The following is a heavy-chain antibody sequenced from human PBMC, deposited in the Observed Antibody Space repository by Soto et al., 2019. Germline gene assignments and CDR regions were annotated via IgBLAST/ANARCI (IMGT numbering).Heavy chain of an antibody. V-gene: IGHV4-39*01. J-gene: IGHJ4*02. D-gene: IGHD4-4*01. CDR3: ARLTAYSIKKDVDDVDY. Sequence: QLQLQESGPGLVKPSETLSLTCTVSGGSISSSSYYWGWIRQPPGKGLEWIGRIYYSGSTYWNPSLRCRVTISVATSKNRFTRKRSSVTAADTAVYHGARLTAYSIKKDVDDVDYWGQGTLVTVS. CDR2: IYYSGST. CDR1: GGSISSSSYY.